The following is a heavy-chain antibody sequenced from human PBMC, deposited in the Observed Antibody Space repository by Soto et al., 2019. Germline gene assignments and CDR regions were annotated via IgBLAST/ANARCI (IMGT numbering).Heavy chain of an antibody. D-gene: IGHD1-1*01. Sequence: PSETLSLTCAVSGGSISSGGYSWSWIRQPPGKGLEWIGYIYHSGSTYYNPSLKSRVTISVDTSKNQFSLKLSSVTAADTAVYFCARHLRRDGYNYYFDFWGQGTLVTVSS. CDR2: IYHSGST. J-gene: IGHJ4*02. V-gene: IGHV4-30-2*01. CDR3: ARHLRRDGYNYYFDF. CDR1: GGSISSGGYS.